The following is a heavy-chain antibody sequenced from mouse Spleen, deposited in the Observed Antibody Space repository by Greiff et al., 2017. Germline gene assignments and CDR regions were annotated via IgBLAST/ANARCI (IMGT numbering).Heavy chain of an antibody. CDR3: ARGDYRSSWFAY. Sequence: SGPELVKPGASVKISCKASGYTFTDYNMHWVKQSHGKSLEWIGYIYPYNGGTGYNQKFKSKATLTVDNSSSTAYMELRSLTSEDSAVYYCARGDYRSSWFAYWGQGTLVTVSA. CDR1: GYTFTDYN. D-gene: IGHD2-14*01. CDR2: IYPYNGGT. J-gene: IGHJ3*01. V-gene: IGHV1S29*02.